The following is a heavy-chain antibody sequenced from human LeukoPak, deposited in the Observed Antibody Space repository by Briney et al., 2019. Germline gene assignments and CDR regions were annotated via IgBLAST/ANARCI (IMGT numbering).Heavy chain of an antibody. J-gene: IGHJ4*02. CDR3: ARGHLKTFDY. V-gene: IGHV3-66*01. CDR1: GFTFSSYW. Sequence: GGSLRLSCAPSGFTFSSYWISWVRHAPGKGLEWVSVIYSGGSTYYADSVKGRFTISRDNSKNTLYLQMNSLRAEDTAVYYCARGHLKTFDYWGQGTLVTVSS. CDR2: IYSGGST.